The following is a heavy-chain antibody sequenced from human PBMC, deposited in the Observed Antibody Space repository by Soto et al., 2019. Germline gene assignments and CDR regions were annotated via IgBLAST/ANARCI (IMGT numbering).Heavy chain of an antibody. CDR3: AGSDVDTAMVNYYYYYGMDV. J-gene: IGHJ6*02. Sequence: GGSLRLSCAASGFTFSSYAMHWVRQAPGKGLEWVAVISYDGSNKYYADSVKGRFTISRGKSKNTLYLQMNSLRAEDTAVYYWAGSDVDTAMVNYYYYYGMDVWGQGTTVTVSS. D-gene: IGHD5-18*01. V-gene: IGHV3-30-3*01. CDR2: ISYDGSNK. CDR1: GFTFSSYA.